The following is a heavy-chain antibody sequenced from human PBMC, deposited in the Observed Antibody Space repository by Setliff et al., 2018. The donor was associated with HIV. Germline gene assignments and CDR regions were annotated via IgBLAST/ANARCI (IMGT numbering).Heavy chain of an antibody. D-gene: IGHD2-2*01. CDR2: IFPGDSDT. V-gene: IGHV5-51*01. CDR1: GYSFTNYW. Sequence: GESLKISCTGSGYSFTNYWIGWVRQMPGKGLEWMGIIFPGDSDTRYSPSFQGQVTISADTSISTAYLQWRSLKASDTAMYYSARQPGRAAMGRENYYYYYMDVWGKGTTVTVSS. CDR3: ARQPGRAAMGRENYYYYYMDV. J-gene: IGHJ6*03.